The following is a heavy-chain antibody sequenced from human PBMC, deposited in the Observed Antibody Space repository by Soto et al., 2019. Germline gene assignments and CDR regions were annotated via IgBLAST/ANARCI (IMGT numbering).Heavy chain of an antibody. V-gene: IGHV1-18*04. CDR3: ARFMNSYGYSALGY. D-gene: IGHD5-18*01. Sequence: RASVKVSCKASGYTFTSYGISWVRQAPGQGLEWMGWISAYNGNTNYAQKPQGRVTMTTDTSTSTAYMELRSLRSDDTAVYYCARFMNSYGYSALGYWRQGTLVTVSS. CDR1: GYTFTSYG. CDR2: ISAYNGNT. J-gene: IGHJ4*02.